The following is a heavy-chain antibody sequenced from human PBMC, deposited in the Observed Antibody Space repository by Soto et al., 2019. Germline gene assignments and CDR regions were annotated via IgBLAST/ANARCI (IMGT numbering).Heavy chain of an antibody. CDR1: GFTFSSYW. Sequence: QPGGSLRFSYAASGFTFSSYWMSWVRQAPGKGLEWVVNIKQDGSERYYMDSVRGRFTASRDNAKNSLYLQMNSLRAEDTAVYFCARVTYSYGWIYDYWGQGSLVTVSS. CDR2: IKQDGSER. V-gene: IGHV3-7*01. D-gene: IGHD6-19*01. J-gene: IGHJ4*01. CDR3: ARVTYSYGWIYDY.